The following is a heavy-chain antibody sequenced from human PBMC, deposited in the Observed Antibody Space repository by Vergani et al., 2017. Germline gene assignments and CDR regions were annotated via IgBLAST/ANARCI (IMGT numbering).Heavy chain of an antibody. J-gene: IGHJ4*02. D-gene: IGHD3-10*01. CDR1: GFRFSNYW. Sequence: EVEVVESGGGLVQPGGSLRLSCAASGFRFSNYWMHWLRQAPGKGLEWVAAIKGDGSAKQYVESVKGRFTISRDNAKSSLYLQMNSLRAEDTAVYFCAKGYYYGSGTYGYFDYWGQGTLVTVSS. V-gene: IGHV3-7*01. CDR2: IKGDGSAK. CDR3: AKGYYYGSGTYGYFDY.